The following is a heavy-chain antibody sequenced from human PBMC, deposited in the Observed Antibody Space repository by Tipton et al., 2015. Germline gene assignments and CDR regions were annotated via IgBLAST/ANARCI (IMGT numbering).Heavy chain of an antibody. CDR1: GFTFSSYG. CDR2: FSRTGAYI. Sequence: SLRLSCAASGFTFSSYGMSWVRQSPGKGLEWVSLFSRTGAYIYYADSVKGRFTISRDNAKSSLYLQMNSLRAEDSAIYYCARGRFGDLPYFDSWGQGTLVTVSS. V-gene: IGHV3-21*01. J-gene: IGHJ4*02. D-gene: IGHD3-10*01. CDR3: ARGRFGDLPYFDS.